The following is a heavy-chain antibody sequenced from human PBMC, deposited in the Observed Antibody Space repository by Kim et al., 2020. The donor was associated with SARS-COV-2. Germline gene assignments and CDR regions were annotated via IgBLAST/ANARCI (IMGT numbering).Heavy chain of an antibody. Sequence: SVKVSCKASGGTFSSYAISWVRQAPGQGLEWMGGIIPIFGTANYAQKFQGRVTITADESTSTAYMELSSLRSEDTAVYYCATSRGYYYDSSGYGDYWGQGTLVTVSS. CDR2: IIPIFGTA. V-gene: IGHV1-69*13. D-gene: IGHD3-22*01. J-gene: IGHJ4*02. CDR3: ATSRGYYYDSSGYGDY. CDR1: GGTFSSYA.